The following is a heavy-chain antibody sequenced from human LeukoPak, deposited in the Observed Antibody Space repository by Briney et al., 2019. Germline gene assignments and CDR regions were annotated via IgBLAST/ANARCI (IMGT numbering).Heavy chain of an antibody. CDR2: IYYSGST. V-gene: IGHV4-30-4*01. CDR3: AREPAGDYFESLYYFDY. D-gene: IGHD3-10*01. CDR1: GGSISSGDYY. Sequence: SETLSLTCTVSGGSISSGDYYWSWIRQPPGKGLEWIGYIYYSGSTYYNPSLKSRVTISVDTSKNQFSLKLSSVTAADTAVYYCAREPAGDYFESLYYFDYWGQEPWSPSPQ. J-gene: IGHJ4*01.